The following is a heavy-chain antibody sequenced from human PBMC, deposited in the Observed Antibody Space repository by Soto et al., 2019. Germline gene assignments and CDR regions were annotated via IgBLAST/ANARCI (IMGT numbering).Heavy chain of an antibody. Sequence: QVLLVESGGGVVQPGRSLRLSCAASGFTFSSYGMHWVRQAPGKGLEWVAVISYDGSNKYYADSVKGRFTISRDNSKNTLYLQMNSLRAEDTAVYYCAKDSSGWYGALDYWGQGTLVTVSS. CDR3: AKDSSGWYGALDY. CDR2: ISYDGSNK. V-gene: IGHV3-30*18. J-gene: IGHJ4*02. CDR1: GFTFSSYG. D-gene: IGHD6-19*01.